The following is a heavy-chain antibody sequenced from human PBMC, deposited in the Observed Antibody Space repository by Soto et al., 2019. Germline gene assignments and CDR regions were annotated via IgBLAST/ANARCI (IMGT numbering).Heavy chain of an antibody. CDR1: GFTVSSNY. CDR3: AREMGSSSVNYYYGMDV. J-gene: IGHJ6*02. CDR2: IYSGGST. V-gene: IGHV3-66*01. D-gene: IGHD6-6*01. Sequence: GGSLRLSCAASGFTVSSNYMSWVRQAPGKGLEWVSVIYSGGSTYYTDSVKGRFTISRDNSKNTLYLQMNSLRAEDTAVYYCAREMGSSSVNYYYGMDVWGQGTTVTVSS.